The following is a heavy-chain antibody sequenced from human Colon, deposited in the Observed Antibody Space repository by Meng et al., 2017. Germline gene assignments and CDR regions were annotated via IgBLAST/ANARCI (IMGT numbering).Heavy chain of an antibody. V-gene: IGHV1-8*01. D-gene: IGHD5-18*01. CDR2: MNPNSGNT. CDR3: ATGPEMVSTLDF. J-gene: IGHJ4*02. CDR1: GYTLTSYD. Sequence: LVQLGSGVKKPGGSVKVSCKASGYTLTSYDINWVRQATGQGLEWMGWMNPNSGNTGYAQKFQDRVTVSRDTSATTAYMELNILRSEDTAVYFCATGPEMVSTLDFWGQGTLVTVSS.